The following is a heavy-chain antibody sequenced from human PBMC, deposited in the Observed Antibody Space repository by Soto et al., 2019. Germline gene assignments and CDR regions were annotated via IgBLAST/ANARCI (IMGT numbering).Heavy chain of an antibody. V-gene: IGHV3-30*03. CDR3: ARDSGWSILNFGN. Sequence: EGSMRLSGAAGDFDCSSYGIHWVSQAPGKGLEWVAASSYAGRETLYADSAKGRFTVSKEMSKNTAFLQMNALRHEDTALYFCARDSGWSILNFGNWGQATPVTVSS. CDR1: DFDCSSYG. D-gene: IGHD3-10*01. J-gene: IGHJ4*02. CDR2: SSYAGRET.